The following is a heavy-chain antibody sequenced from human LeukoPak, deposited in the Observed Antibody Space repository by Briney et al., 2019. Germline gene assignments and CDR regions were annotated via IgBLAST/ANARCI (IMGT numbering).Heavy chain of an antibody. Sequence: SETLSLTCSASGASTNSRYWSWIRQSPGRTLEWIGHIYNGRNTKYNPSLTSRVTISVDTSKNQFSLSLTSVTAADTAIYYCAQTTGWPGFDFWGPGALVTVSS. J-gene: IGHJ4*02. D-gene: IGHD6-19*01. CDR3: AQTTGWPGFDF. CDR1: GASTNSRY. CDR2: IYNGRNT. V-gene: IGHV4-59*08.